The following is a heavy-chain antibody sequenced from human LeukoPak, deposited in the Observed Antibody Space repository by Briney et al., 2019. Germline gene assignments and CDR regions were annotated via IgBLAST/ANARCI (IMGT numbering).Heavy chain of an antibody. CDR2: ISWDSITI. CDR1: GFTFSGYS. Sequence: PGGSLRLSCAASGFTFSGYSMNWVRQAPGKGLEWVSGISWDSITIGYADSVRGRFTISRDSAKNSLYLQMNSLRTEDTALYYCAKAPWYEIPAAINWYFDLWGRGTLVTVSS. V-gene: IGHV3-9*01. J-gene: IGHJ2*01. D-gene: IGHD2-2*02. CDR3: AKAPWYEIPAAINWYFDL.